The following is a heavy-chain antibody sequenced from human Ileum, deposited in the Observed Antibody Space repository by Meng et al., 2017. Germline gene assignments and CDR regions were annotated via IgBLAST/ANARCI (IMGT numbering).Heavy chain of an antibody. CDR2: IHPGGTPT. CDR1: GYTFSSHY. D-gene: IGHD3-22*01. CDR3: ARDSSSSETYWWFDP. J-gene: IGHJ5*02. Sequence: QVQLVQSGAEVKKPGASVKVSCKASGYTFSSHYMHWVRQAPGQGLEWMGVIHPGGTPTVYAQQFQGRLTMTTDTSTSTVYMELRSLRSEDTAVYYCARDSSSSETYWWFDPWGQGTLVTVSS. V-gene: IGHV1-46*01.